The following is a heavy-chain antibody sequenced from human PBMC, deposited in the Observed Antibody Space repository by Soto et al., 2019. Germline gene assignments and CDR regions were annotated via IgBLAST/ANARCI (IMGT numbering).Heavy chain of an antibody. CDR3: ARGGSRFLEWLPQYY. V-gene: IGHV4-34*01. J-gene: IGHJ4*02. D-gene: IGHD3-3*01. Sequence: QVQLQQWGAGLLKPSETLSLTCAVYGGSFSGYYWSWIRQPAGKGLEWIGEINHSGSTNYNPSLKSRVTISVDKSKNQFSLKLSSVTAADTAVYYCARGGSRFLEWLPQYYWGQGTLVTVSS. CDR1: GGSFSGYY. CDR2: INHSGST.